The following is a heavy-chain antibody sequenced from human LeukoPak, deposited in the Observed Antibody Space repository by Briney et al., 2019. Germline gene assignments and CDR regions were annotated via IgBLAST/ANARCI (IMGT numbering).Heavy chain of an antibody. J-gene: IGHJ5*02. CDR2: IYYSGST. Sequence: PSGTLSLTCTVSGGSISSNSYYWAWIRQPPGKGLEWIGSIYYSGSTYYNPSLKSRVTISVDTSKNRFSLKLSSVTAADTAVYYCARQDYDILTGYYGRLRGFDPWGQGTLVTVSS. CDR3: ARQDYDILTGYYGRLRGFDP. D-gene: IGHD3-9*01. V-gene: IGHV4-39*01. CDR1: GGSISSNSYY.